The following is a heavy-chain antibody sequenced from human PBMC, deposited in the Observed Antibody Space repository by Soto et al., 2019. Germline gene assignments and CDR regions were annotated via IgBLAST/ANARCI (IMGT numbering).Heavy chain of an antibody. CDR2: INCNSGDR. Sequence: QVQLEQSGAEVKEPGASVRVSCKLSGDTFTRYYIHWVRQAPGQGLEWMGRINCNSGDRKYAQSFQGRVTVTRDTSINTAYMDLSRLRSEATAVYYCARGGGSSIFAYWGQGILVTVS. CDR3: ARGGGSSIFAY. V-gene: IGHV1-2*06. D-gene: IGHD2-2*01. CDR1: GDTFTRYY. J-gene: IGHJ4*02.